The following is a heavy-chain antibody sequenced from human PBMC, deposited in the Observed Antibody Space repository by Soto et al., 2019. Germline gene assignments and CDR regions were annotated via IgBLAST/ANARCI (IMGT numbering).Heavy chain of an antibody. CDR3: TTDTSPMTDSSGYYYPGDY. D-gene: IGHD3-22*01. CDR1: GFTFSNAW. J-gene: IGHJ4*02. CDR2: IKSKTDGGTK. Sequence: EVQLVESGGGLVKPGGSLRLSCAASGFTFSNAWMSWVRQAPGKGLEWVGRIKSKTDGGTKDYAAPVKGRFTISRDDSKNTLYLQMNSLKTEDTAVYYCTTDTSPMTDSSGYYYPGDYWGQGTLVTVSS. V-gene: IGHV3-15*01.